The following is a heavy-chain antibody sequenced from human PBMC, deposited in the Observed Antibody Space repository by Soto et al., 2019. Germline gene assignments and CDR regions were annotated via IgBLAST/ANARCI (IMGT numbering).Heavy chain of an antibody. Sequence: QVQLVQSGAEVKKPGSSVKVSCKTSGVSFNNNGIGWVRQAPGHGLEWMGGVSPTFRTSNYARKFQGRISITADESTGTVNMELSSLTSEDTAQYYCARVLYYGSGSYSPYGMDVWGQGTTVTVSS. V-gene: IGHV1-69*01. CDR3: ARVLYYGSGSYSPYGMDV. D-gene: IGHD3-10*01. CDR2: VSPTFRTS. CDR1: GVSFNNNG. J-gene: IGHJ6*02.